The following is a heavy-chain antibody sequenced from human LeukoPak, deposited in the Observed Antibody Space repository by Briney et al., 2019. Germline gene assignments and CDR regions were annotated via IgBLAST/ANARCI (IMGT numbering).Heavy chain of an antibody. J-gene: IGHJ4*02. CDR3: ARDKIVGATLLDY. Sequence: GGSLRLSCAASGFTFSSYAMHWVRQAPGKGLEWVAVISYDGSNKYYADSVKGRFTISRDNAKNSLYLQMNSLRAEDTAVYYCARDKIVGATLLDYWGQGTLVTVSS. CDR2: ISYDGSNK. D-gene: IGHD1-26*01. V-gene: IGHV3-30*04. CDR1: GFTFSSYA.